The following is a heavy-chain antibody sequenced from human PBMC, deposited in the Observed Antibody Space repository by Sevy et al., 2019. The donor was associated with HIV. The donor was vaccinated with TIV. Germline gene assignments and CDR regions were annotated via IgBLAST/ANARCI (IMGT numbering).Heavy chain of an antibody. Sequence: GGYLRLCCAASGFTFSSYEMNWVRQAPGKGLGCVSYISNSGTTISYSDSVRGRFSISRDNARNSLYLQMNSLRAEDTAVYYCARDLPPSATTVAHFDYWGQGTLVTVSS. D-gene: IGHD4-17*01. J-gene: IGHJ4*02. V-gene: IGHV3-48*03. CDR3: ARDLPPSATTVAHFDY. CDR2: ISNSGTTI. CDR1: GFTFSSYE.